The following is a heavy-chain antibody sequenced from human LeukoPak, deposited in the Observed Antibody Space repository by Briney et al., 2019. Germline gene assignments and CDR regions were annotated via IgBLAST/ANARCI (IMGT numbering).Heavy chain of an antibody. V-gene: IGHV4-4*07. D-gene: IGHD4-23*01. CDR2: IYTFGIT. CDR1: GGSISSSY. CDR3: ARVGVDYSGNIIKYFFDY. Sequence: SETLSLTCTVSGGSISSSYWSWIRQPAGKGLEWIGHIYTFGITNYIPSLKSRVTMSLDTSKNQFSLKLSSVTAADTAVYYCARVGVDYSGNIIKYFFDYWGQGTLVTVSS. J-gene: IGHJ4*02.